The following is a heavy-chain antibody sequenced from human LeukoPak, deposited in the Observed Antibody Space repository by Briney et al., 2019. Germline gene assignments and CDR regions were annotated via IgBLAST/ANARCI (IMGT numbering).Heavy chain of an antibody. CDR2: IRYDGSNK. V-gene: IGHV3-30*02. CDR3: AKDYSSSWYRNYYYYYMDV. Sequence: GGSLRLSCAASGFTFSSYGMHWVRQAPGKGLEWVGFIRYDGSNKYYADSVKGRFTISRDNSKNTLYLQMNSLRAEDTAVYYCAKDYSSSWYRNYYYYYMDVWGKGTTVTISS. CDR1: GFTFSSYG. J-gene: IGHJ6*03. D-gene: IGHD6-13*01.